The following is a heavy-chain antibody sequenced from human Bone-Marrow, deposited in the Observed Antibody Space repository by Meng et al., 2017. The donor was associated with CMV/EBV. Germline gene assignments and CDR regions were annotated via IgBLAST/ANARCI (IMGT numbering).Heavy chain of an antibody. CDR1: GYTFTGYY. CDR2: INPNSGGT. V-gene: IGHV1-2*02. J-gene: IGHJ6*02. Sequence: ASVKVSCKASGYTFTGYYMHWVRQAPGQGLEWMGWINPNSGGTNYAQKFQGRVTMTRDTSISTAYMELSRLRSDDTAVYYCARANSDSGSYYYYGMDVWGQGPTVTFYS. D-gene: IGHD1-26*01. CDR3: ARANSDSGSYYYYGMDV.